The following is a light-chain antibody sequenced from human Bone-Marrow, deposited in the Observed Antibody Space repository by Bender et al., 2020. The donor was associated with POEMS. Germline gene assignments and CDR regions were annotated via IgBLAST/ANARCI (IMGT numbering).Light chain of an antibody. CDR3: CSYAGGSILYV. Sequence: QSVLTQPPSASGTPGQSVIISCSGTDSNFGGNNVNWYQHLPGKAPKLMIYEATKRPSGVSHRFSGSRSGNTASLTISGLQAEDEAAYYCCSYAGGSILYVFGTGTTVTVL. J-gene: IGLJ1*01. CDR2: EAT. CDR1: DSNFGGNN. V-gene: IGLV2-23*01.